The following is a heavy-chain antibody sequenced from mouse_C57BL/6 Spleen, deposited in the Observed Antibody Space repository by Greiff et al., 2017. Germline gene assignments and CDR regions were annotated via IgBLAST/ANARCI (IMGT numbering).Heavy chain of an antibody. J-gene: IGHJ2*01. Sequence: KLVESGGDLVKPGGSLKLSCAASGFTFSSYGMSWVRQTPDKRLEWVATISSGGSYTYYPDSVKGRFTISRDNAKNTLYLQMSSLKSEDTAMYYCARDYGSKGHYFDYWGQGTTLTVSS. V-gene: IGHV5-6*02. CDR1: GFTFSSYG. D-gene: IGHD1-1*01. CDR2: ISSGGSYT. CDR3: ARDYGSKGHYFDY.